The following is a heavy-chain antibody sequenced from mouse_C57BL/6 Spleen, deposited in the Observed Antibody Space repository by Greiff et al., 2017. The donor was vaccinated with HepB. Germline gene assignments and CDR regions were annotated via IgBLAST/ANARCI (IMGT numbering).Heavy chain of an antibody. CDR1: GYAFSSSW. CDR2: IYPGDGDT. J-gene: IGHJ2*01. Sequence: LQESGPELVKPGASVKISCKASGYAFSSSWMNWVKQRPGKGLEWIGRIYPGDGDTNYNGKFKGKATLTADKSSSTAYMQLSSLTSEDSAVYFCARAGSPFDYWGQGTTLTVSS. CDR3: ARAGSPFDY. V-gene: IGHV1-82*01.